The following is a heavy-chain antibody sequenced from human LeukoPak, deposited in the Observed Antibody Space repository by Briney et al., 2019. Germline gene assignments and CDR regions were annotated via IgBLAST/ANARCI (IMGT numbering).Heavy chain of an antibody. CDR2: IKPDGSEK. D-gene: IGHD6-13*01. V-gene: IGHV3-7*01. CDR3: ASGYSTNWATFDY. J-gene: IGHJ4*02. Sequence: GGSLRLSCAASGFTFINFWMTWVRQAPGKGLEWVANIKPDGSEKDYLDSVRGRFTISRDNAKKSLYLQMNSLRAEDTAVYYCASGYSTNWATFDYWGQGTLVTVSS. CDR1: GFTFINFW.